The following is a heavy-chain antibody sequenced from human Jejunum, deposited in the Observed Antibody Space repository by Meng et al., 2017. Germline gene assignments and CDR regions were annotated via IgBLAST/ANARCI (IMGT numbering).Heavy chain of an antibody. V-gene: IGHV3-23*01. Sequence: EGQLLGSGGGLVQPGGSRRLSCAASGFTFNSFAMSWVRQAPGKGLEWVSAISGSGDNTFYADSVKGRFTISRVNSKNTLYLQMNSLRAEDTAVYYCAKDEELHCWGQGSLVTVSS. J-gene: IGHJ4*02. CDR3: AKDEELHC. CDR2: ISGSGDNT. D-gene: IGHD3-10*01. CDR1: GFTFNSFA.